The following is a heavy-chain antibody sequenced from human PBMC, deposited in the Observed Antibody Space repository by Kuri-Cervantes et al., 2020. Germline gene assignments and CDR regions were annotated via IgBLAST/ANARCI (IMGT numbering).Heavy chain of an antibody. D-gene: IGHD1-26*01. Sequence: ASVKVSCKASGYTFTGYYMHWVRQAPGQGLEWMGWINPNSGGTNYAQKFQDRVTMTRNTSISTAYMELSSLRSEDTAVYYRARETKWAPDYWGQGTLVTVSS. V-gene: IGHV1-2*02. CDR3: ARETKWAPDY. J-gene: IGHJ4*02. CDR1: GYTFTGYY. CDR2: INPNSGGT.